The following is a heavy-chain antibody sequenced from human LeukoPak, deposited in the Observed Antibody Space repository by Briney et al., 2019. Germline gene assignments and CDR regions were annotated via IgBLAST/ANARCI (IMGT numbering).Heavy chain of an antibody. J-gene: IGHJ4*02. CDR3: ARVKRDCSGGSCYSYDY. D-gene: IGHD2-15*01. CDR1: GFTFSSYA. V-gene: IGHV3-23*01. CDR2: ISGNGDIT. Sequence: GGSLRLSCAASGFTFSSYAMNWVRQAPGKGLEWVSAISGNGDITYYADSVRGRFTISRDNSKNTLYLQMNSLRAEDTAVYYCARVKRDCSGGSCYSYDYWGQGTLVTVSS.